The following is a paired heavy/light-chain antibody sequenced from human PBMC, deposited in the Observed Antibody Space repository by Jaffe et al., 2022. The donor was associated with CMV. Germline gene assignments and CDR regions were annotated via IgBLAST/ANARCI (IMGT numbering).Heavy chain of an antibody. Sequence: EVQLVQSGAEVKKPGESLKISCEGSGHSFVTSWIGWVRQKPGKGLEWMGIIYPSDSDIRYSPSFQGQATLSVDKSTSTAYLQWSSLKASDTAIYYCATLARHCNGKNCYLAGFDYWGQGTLVTVSS. CDR2: IYPSDSDI. J-gene: IGHJ4*02. CDR1: GHSFVTSW. D-gene: IGHD2-15*01. CDR3: ATLARHCNGKNCYLAGFDY. V-gene: IGHV5-51*01.
Light chain of an antibody. J-gene: IGKJ1*01. CDR3: QQANSFPWT. Sequence: DIQMTQSPSSVSASVGDRVTITCRASQGISSWLAWYQQKPGKAPKLLIYTASTLQSGVPSRFSGSGSGTDFTLTISSLQPEDFATYYCQQANSFPWTFGQGTKVEIK. CDR1: QGISSW. V-gene: IGKV1-12*01. CDR2: TAS.